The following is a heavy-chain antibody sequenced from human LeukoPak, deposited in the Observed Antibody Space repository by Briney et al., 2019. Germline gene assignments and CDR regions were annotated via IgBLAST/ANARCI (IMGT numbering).Heavy chain of an antibody. CDR2: IYYSGST. CDR3: AAVAATNQPV. CDR1: GGSISSSSYY. Sequence: KSSETLSLTCTVSGGSISSSSYYWGWIRQPPGKGLEWIGSIYYSGSTYYNPSLKSRVTISVDTSKNQFSLKLSSVTAADTAVYYCAAVAATNQPVWGQGTLVTVSS. V-gene: IGHV4-39*01. D-gene: IGHD2-2*01. J-gene: IGHJ4*02.